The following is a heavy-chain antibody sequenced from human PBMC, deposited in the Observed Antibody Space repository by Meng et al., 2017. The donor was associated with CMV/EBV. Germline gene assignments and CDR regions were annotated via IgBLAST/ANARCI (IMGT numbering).Heavy chain of an antibody. D-gene: IGHD1-1*01. CDR1: GFTFSTDW. CDR3: ARYKNVGY. CDR2: IKEDGSDQ. Sequence: GESLKISCAASGFTFSTDWMTWVRQAPGKGLEWVATIKEDGSDQYYVDSVKGRFTISRDNAKNSLYLQMNSLRAEDTAVYYCARYKNVGYWGQGTLVTVSS. J-gene: IGHJ4*02. V-gene: IGHV3-7*01.